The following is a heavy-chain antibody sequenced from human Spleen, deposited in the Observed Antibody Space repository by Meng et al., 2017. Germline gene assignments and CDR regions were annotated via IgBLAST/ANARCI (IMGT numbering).Heavy chain of an antibody. J-gene: IGHJ5*02. D-gene: IGHD4-17*01. V-gene: IGHV1-2*06. Sequence: QVERVRPGAGVKTPGPPVTGSCQASGNSFTAHYVHWVRQAPGEGLEWMGRINPNSGATDYAQKFQSRVTMSRDTSISTVYMELSRLRSVDTAVYYCAGDYGDFLEFDPWGQGTLVTVSS. CDR1: GNSFTAHY. CDR2: INPNSGAT. CDR3: AGDYGDFLEFDP.